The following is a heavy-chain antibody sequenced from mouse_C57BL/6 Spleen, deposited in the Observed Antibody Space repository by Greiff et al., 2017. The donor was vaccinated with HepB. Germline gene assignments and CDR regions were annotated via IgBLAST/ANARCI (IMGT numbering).Heavy chain of an antibody. CDR1: GYAFSSYW. CDR2: IYPGDGDT. J-gene: IGHJ2*01. D-gene: IGHD1-1*01. Sequence: VKLQESGAELVKPGASVKISCKASGYAFSSYWMNWVKQRPGKGLEWIGQIYPGDGDTNYNGKFKGKATLTADKSSSTAYMQLSSLTSEDSAVYFCARPTEGYFDYWGQGTTLTVSS. V-gene: IGHV1-80*01. CDR3: ARPTEGYFDY.